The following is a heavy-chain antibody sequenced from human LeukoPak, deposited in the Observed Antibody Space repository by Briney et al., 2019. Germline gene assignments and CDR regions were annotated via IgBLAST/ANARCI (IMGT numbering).Heavy chain of an antibody. CDR3: AKRGSDFRALEY. CDR1: RFAFSNYV. CDR2: ITDSGGAT. Sequence: GGSLRLSCAASRFAFSNYVMNWVRQPPGKGLERVSSITDSGGATYYADSMKGRFTISRDNSKNTLYLQMTSLKAEDTAVYYCAKRGSDFRALEYWGQGTLVTVSS. V-gene: IGHV3-23*01. J-gene: IGHJ4*02. D-gene: IGHD3-3*01.